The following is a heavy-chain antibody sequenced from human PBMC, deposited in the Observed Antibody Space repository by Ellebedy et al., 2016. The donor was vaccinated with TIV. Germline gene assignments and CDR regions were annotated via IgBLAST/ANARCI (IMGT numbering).Heavy chain of an antibody. Sequence: AASVKVSCKASGYFLTGYYMHWVRQAPGQGLEWMGWISFNSGDTNYAQKFQGWVTMTRDTSISTVYMELSRLKSDDTAMYYCARSGYYYGLDVWGQGTTVTVSS. CDR1: GYFLTGYY. V-gene: IGHV1-2*04. CDR3: ARSGYYYGLDV. CDR2: ISFNSGDT. J-gene: IGHJ6*02. D-gene: IGHD2-15*01.